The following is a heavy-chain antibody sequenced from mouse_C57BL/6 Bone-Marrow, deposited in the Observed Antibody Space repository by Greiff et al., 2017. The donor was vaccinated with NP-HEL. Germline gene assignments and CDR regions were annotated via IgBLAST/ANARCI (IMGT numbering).Heavy chain of an antibody. D-gene: IGHD1-1*01. Sequence: QVQLQQPGAELVMPGASVKLSCKASGYTFTSYWMHWVKQRPGQGLEWIGEIDPSDSYTNYNQKFKGKSTLTVDKSSSTAYMQLSSLTSEDYSVYYCAREGDYGSSYGYWYFYVWGTGTTVTVSS. V-gene: IGHV1-69*01. CDR2: IDPSDSYT. CDR3: AREGDYGSSYGYWYFYV. J-gene: IGHJ1*03. CDR1: GYTFTSYW.